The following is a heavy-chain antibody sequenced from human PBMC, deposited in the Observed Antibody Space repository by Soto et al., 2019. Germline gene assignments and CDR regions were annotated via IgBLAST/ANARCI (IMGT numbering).Heavy chain of an antibody. CDR1: GGSISSSSYF. CDR3: ARNIGYFTTTSGHKPSDY. D-gene: IGHD2-8*01. Sequence: QLQLQESGPGLVKPSETLSLTCTVSGGSISSSSYFWGWIRQPPGKGLEWIGSIYYSGNTNYNPYLNSRAPIAVDTSQTQFSLKLSSVAAADTALYFCARNIGYFTTTSGHKPSDYCGRGTIVTFYS. CDR2: IYYSGNT. V-gene: IGHV4-39*01. J-gene: IGHJ4*02.